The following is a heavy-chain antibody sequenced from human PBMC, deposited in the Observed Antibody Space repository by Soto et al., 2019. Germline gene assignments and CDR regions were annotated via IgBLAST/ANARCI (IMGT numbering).Heavy chain of an antibody. CDR2: ISTDGS. V-gene: IGHV3-74*01. CDR1: GFTFSSYW. CDR3: AREGDGYSSSWYRPLDV. D-gene: IGHD6-13*01. J-gene: IGHJ6*03. Sequence: GGSLRLSCAASGFTFSSYWMHWVRQAPGKGLVWVSRISTDGSSYADSVKGRFTISRDNAKNTLYLQMNSLRAEDTAVYYCAREGDGYSSSWYRPLDVWGKGTTVTVS.